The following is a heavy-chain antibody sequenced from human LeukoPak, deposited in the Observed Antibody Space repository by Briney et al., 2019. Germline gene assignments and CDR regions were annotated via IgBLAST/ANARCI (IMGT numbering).Heavy chain of an antibody. Sequence: GGSLRLSCAASGFSFSSYGMSWVRQAPGKGLEWVSAIYVSGGSTFYADSVKGRFTVSRDNSKNTLYLQMNSLRAEDTAIYYCAKDALLLSTNDAFDIWGQGTMVTVSS. J-gene: IGHJ3*02. CDR1: GFSFSSYG. CDR2: IYVSGGST. CDR3: AKDALLLSTNDAFDI. V-gene: IGHV3-23*01. D-gene: IGHD2/OR15-2a*01.